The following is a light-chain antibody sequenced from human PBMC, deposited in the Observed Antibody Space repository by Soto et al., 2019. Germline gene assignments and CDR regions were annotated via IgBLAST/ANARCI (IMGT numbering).Light chain of an antibody. J-gene: IGLJ2*01. V-gene: IGLV1-44*01. CDR2: RNN. Sequence: QSVLTQPPSASGTPGQRVTISCSGSSSNIGSNTVTWYQQLPGTAPKLLIHRNNQRPSGVPDRFSGSKSGTSASLSISGLRSGDEADYHCAAWDDSLNGPVFGGGTKLTVL. CDR3: AAWDDSLNGPV. CDR1: SSNIGSNT.